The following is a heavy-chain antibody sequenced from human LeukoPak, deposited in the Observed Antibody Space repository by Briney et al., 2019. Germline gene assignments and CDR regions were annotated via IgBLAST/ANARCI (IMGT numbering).Heavy chain of an antibody. J-gene: IGHJ4*02. CDR3: ARRGASYSGSYYDSVY. Sequence: SETLSLTCTVSGGSISSSSYYWGWIRQPPGKGLEWIGSIYYSGSTYYNPSLKSRVTISVDTSKNQFSLKLSSVTAADTAVYYCARRGASYSGSYYDSVYWGQGTLVTVSS. CDR1: GGSISSSSYY. CDR2: IYYSGST. D-gene: IGHD1-26*01. V-gene: IGHV4-39*01.